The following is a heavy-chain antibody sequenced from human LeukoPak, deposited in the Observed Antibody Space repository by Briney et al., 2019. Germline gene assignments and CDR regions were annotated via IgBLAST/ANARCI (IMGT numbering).Heavy chain of an antibody. CDR1: GFTFSSFP. CDR2: ISGSGRVT. Sequence: GGSLRLSCAASGFTFSSFPMSWVRQAPGKGLEWVSTISGSGRVTYYADSVKGRFTISRDNSKNTLYLQMNSLRAEDTAVYYCAKDRGVAGTDYYYGMDVWGQGTTVTVSS. D-gene: IGHD6-19*01. V-gene: IGHV3-23*01. CDR3: AKDRGVAGTDYYYGMDV. J-gene: IGHJ6*02.